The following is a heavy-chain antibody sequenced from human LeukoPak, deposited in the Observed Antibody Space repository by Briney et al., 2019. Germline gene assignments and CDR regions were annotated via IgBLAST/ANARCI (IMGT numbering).Heavy chain of an antibody. CDR2: MNPNSGNT. CDR3: ARRNEQQLLTYYFDY. V-gene: IGHV1-8*01. J-gene: IGHJ4*02. CDR1: GYTFTSYD. D-gene: IGHD6-13*01. Sequence: GASVKVSCKASGYTFTSYDINWVRQATGQGLEWMGWMNPNSGNTGYAQKFQGRVTITRNTSISTAYMELSSLRSEDTAVYYCARRNEQQLLTYYFDYWGQGTLVTVSS.